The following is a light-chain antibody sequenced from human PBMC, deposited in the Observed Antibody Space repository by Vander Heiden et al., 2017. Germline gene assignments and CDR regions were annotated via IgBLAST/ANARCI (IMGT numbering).Light chain of an antibody. V-gene: IGKV1-39*01. Sequence: FPMLQPPSSLSASVGDRVTITCRASQSISSYLNWYQQKPGKAPKLLIYAASSLQSGVPSRFSGSGSGTDFTLTISSLQPEDFATYYCQQSYSTPPAFGQGTKVXIK. J-gene: IGKJ1*01. CDR3: QQSYSTPPA. CDR1: QSISSY. CDR2: AAS.